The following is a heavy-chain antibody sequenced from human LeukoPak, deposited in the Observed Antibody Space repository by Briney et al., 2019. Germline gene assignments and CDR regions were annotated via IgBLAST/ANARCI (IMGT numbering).Heavy chain of an antibody. J-gene: IGHJ4*02. D-gene: IGHD3-16*01. CDR2: SRNKANSYTT. Sequence: GGALRLSCAASGFTLSDHYMDWVRQAPGAGLEWVGRSRNKANSYTTEYAASVKGRFTISRTDSKNSLYLQMNSLKTEDTAVYYCVREVRGSRSFDYWGQGNLVTVSS. V-gene: IGHV3-72*01. CDR3: VREVRGSRSFDY. CDR1: GFTLSDHY.